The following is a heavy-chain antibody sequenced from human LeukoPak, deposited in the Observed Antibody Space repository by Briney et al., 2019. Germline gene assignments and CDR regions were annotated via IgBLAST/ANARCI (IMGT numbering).Heavy chain of an antibody. V-gene: IGHV4-59*01. Sequence: PSETLSLTRTISGDSISNYYWSWIRQPPGRGLEWIGYIYYSGGTDYNPSLKSRVSISVDTSKTHFSLKLTSVTAADTAVYYCARTGYCSSKYCDYYGMDVWGQGTTVIVSS. CDR1: GDSISNYY. J-gene: IGHJ6*02. CDR2: IYYSGGT. D-gene: IGHD6-13*01. CDR3: ARTGYCSSKYCDYYGMDV.